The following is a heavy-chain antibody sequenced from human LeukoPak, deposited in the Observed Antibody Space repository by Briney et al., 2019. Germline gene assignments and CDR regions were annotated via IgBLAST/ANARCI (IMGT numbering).Heavy chain of an antibody. CDR3: ARVGIQRYFDY. V-gene: IGHV3-74*01. J-gene: IGHJ4*02. CDR1: GFTFRSYW. Sequence: GGSLRLSGAASGFTFRSYWMHWVRQAPGKGLVWVSGINSDGSDTSYADDVKGRFTISRDNAKNTLYLQMNSLRAEDTAVYYCARVGIQRYFDYWGQGTLVTVSS. CDR2: INSDGSDT. D-gene: IGHD5-18*01.